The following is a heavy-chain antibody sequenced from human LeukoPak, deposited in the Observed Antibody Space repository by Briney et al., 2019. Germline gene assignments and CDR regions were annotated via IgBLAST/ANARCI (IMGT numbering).Heavy chain of an antibody. CDR2: IKSKTDGGTT. J-gene: IGHJ4*02. D-gene: IGHD1-26*01. CDR3: ATDGWRVGATFDY. V-gene: IGHV3-15*01. Sequence: GGSLRLSCAASGFTVSRYAMAWVRQAPGKGLEWVGRIKSKTDGGTTDYAAPVKGRFTISRDDSEKTVYVQMNSLKTEDTAVYYCATDGWRVGATFDYWGQGTLVTVSS. CDR1: GFTVSRYA.